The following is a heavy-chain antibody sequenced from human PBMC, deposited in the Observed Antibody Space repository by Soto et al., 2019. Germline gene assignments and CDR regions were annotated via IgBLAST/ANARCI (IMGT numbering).Heavy chain of an antibody. CDR2: INAGNGTT. J-gene: IGHJ6*02. V-gene: IGHV1-3*01. D-gene: IGHD2-8*02. Sequence: QVQLVQSGAEVKKPGASVKVSCKASGYTFTSYAMHWVRQAPGQRLEWMGWINAGNGTTKYSQKFQGRVTITRDTSASTAYMELSSLRSEDTAVYFCARDLVMDVWGPGTTVTVSS. CDR3: ARDLVMDV. CDR1: GYTFTSYA.